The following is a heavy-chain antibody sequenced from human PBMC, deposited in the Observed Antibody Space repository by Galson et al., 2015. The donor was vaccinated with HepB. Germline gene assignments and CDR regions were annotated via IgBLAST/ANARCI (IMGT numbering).Heavy chain of an antibody. CDR1: GYTFTSYA. J-gene: IGHJ4*02. CDR2: INTNTGNP. Sequence: SVKVSCKASGYTFTSYAMNWVRQAPGQGLEWMGWINTNTGNPTYAQGFTGRFVFSLDTSVSTAYLQISSLKAEDTAVYYCARVGDAYYDILTGHLIDYWGQGTLVTVSS. V-gene: IGHV7-4-1*02. D-gene: IGHD3-9*01. CDR3: ARVGDAYYDILTGHLIDY.